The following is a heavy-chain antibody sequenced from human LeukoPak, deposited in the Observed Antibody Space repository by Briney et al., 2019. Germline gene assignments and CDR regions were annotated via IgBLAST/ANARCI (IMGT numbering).Heavy chain of an antibody. CDR2: INHSGNT. Sequence: SETLSLTCAVYGGSFSDYYWSWIRQPPGKGLEWIGEINHSGNTNYNPSLKSRVTISVDTSKNQFSLNLRSVTAADTAVYYCARSLSTAGIDYWGQGTLVTVSS. D-gene: IGHD2-2*01. CDR3: ARSLSTAGIDY. CDR1: GGSFSDYY. V-gene: IGHV4-34*01. J-gene: IGHJ4*02.